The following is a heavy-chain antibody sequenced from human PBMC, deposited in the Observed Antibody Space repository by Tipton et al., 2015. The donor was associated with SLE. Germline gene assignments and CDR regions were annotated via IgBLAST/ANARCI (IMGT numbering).Heavy chain of an antibody. Sequence: SLRLSCAASGFTFSSYAMSWVRQAPGKGLEWVSVIYSGGSTYYADSVKGRFTFSRDDSKNTLYLQMNSLRAEDTAVYYCAKDGAGTYWQHGGQGTLGT. CDR1: GFTFSSYA. V-gene: IGHV3-23*03. CDR3: AKDGAGTYWQH. CDR2: IYSGGST. D-gene: IGHD6-13*01. J-gene: IGHJ1*01.